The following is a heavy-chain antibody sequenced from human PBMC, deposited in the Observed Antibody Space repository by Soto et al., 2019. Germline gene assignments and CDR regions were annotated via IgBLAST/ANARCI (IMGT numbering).Heavy chain of an antibody. D-gene: IGHD6-19*01. CDR3: AGTVAGITRINYYDYYGTDV. CDR1: GYTFTSYG. V-gene: IGHV1-18*01. CDR2: ISAYNGNP. Sequence: ASVKVSCKASGYTFTSYGFSWVRQAPGQGLEWMGRISAYNGNPKYAQKFQGRVTMTTDISTSTAYMELRSLRSDDTAMYYCAGTVAGITRINYYDYYGTDVWG. J-gene: IGHJ6*02.